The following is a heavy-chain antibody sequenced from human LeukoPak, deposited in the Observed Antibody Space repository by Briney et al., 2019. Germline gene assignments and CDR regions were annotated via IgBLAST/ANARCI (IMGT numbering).Heavy chain of an antibody. J-gene: IGHJ4*02. V-gene: IGHV1-8*01. Sequence: ASVKVSCKASGYTFTSYDITWGRQAPGQGHEWMGWMSPNSGNTGYAQKFQGRGTMTRNTSITTAYMELSSLTSEDTAVYYCARETTISPSYFDYWGPGSQVTVS. D-gene: IGHD3-9*01. CDR2: MSPNSGNT. CDR3: ARETTISPSYFDY. CDR1: GYTFTSYD.